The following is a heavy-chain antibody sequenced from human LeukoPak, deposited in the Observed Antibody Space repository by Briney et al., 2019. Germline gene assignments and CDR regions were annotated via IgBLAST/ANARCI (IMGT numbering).Heavy chain of an antibody. D-gene: IGHD3-22*01. V-gene: IGHV3-64D*06. Sequence: PGGSLRLSCSGSXXTFXSXXXXXXXXXXXXXXXYXXAXSXDGXSTYXAXSVKGRFXIXRDNSKNTLYLQMSSLRVEDTAMYYCVKALYDSGGYYYAYWGQGTLVTVSS. J-gene: IGHJ4*02. CDR3: VKALYDSGGYYYAY. CDR2: XSXDGXST. CDR1: XXTFXSXX.